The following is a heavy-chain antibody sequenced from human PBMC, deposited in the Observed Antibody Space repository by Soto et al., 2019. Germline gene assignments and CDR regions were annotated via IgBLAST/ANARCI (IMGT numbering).Heavy chain of an antibody. V-gene: IGHV3-53*01. D-gene: IGHD1-1*01. Sequence: EVQLVESGGNLIQPGGSLRLSCAASGFTVTNKYMTWVRQAPGKGLEWVSLIYSGGATAYADSVESRFTISRDKSKDIQYLQVNSLRAEDTAVYYCAGVDDDDDGWYFDLWGRGTLVTVSS. J-gene: IGHJ2*01. CDR3: AGVDDDDDGWYFDL. CDR2: IYSGGAT. CDR1: GFTVTNKY.